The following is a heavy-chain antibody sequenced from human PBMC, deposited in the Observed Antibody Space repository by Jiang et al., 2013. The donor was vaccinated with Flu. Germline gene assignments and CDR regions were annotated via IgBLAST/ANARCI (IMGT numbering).Heavy chain of an antibody. CDR2: ISGSGGST. CDR3: AKDKFNWNFRISKTPFDY. CDR1: GFTFSSYA. D-gene: IGHD1-1*01. Sequence: QLLESGGGLVQPGGSLRLSCAASGFTFSSYAMSWVRQAPGKGLEWVSAISGSGGSTYYADSVKGRFTISRDNSKNTLYLQMNSLRAEDTAVYYCAKDKFNWNFRISKTPFDYWGQGTLVTVSS. V-gene: IGHV3-23*01. J-gene: IGHJ4*02.